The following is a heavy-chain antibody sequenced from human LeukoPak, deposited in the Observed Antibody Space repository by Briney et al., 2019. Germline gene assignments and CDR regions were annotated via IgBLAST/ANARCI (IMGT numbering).Heavy chain of an antibody. V-gene: IGHV1-18*01. CDR1: GYTFTSYG. CDR3: ARATAAAPQFDP. Sequence: WASVKVSCKASGYTFTSYGISWVRQAPGQGLEWMGWISAYNGNTIYAQKLQGRVTMTTDTSTSAAYMELRSLRSDDTAVYYCARATAAAPQFDPWGQGTLVTVSS. CDR2: ISAYNGNT. J-gene: IGHJ5*02. D-gene: IGHD6-13*01.